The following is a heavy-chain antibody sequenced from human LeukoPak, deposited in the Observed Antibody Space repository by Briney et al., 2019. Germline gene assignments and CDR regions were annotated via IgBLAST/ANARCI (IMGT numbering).Heavy chain of an antibody. Sequence: PSETLSLTCSVSGGSISNNVYYCAWIRQPPGKGLEWIGTIFYSGSTYHSPSLKSRLTMSVDLSENQFSLKLTSVTVADTAVYYCARYVISDMICDYWGQGTLVTVSS. CDR2: IFYSGST. V-gene: IGHV4-39*01. J-gene: IGHJ4*02. CDR3: ARYVISDMICDY. CDR1: GGSISNNVYY. D-gene: IGHD3-10*01.